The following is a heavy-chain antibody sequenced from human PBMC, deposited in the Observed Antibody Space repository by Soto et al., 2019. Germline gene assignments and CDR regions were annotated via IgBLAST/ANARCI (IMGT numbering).Heavy chain of an antibody. CDR2: INGRGNYI. Sequence: GGSLRLSFASSGFTFSTYTMNWVRQAPGKGLEWVSSINGRGNYIYYAESVKGRFTISRDNAKNSLYLQMDRLRAEDTALYYCAREDGKVGTNSAFDYWGLGALVTVSS. J-gene: IGHJ4*02. V-gene: IGHV3-21*01. CDR1: GFTFSTYT. CDR3: AREDGKVGTNSAFDY. D-gene: IGHD1-26*01.